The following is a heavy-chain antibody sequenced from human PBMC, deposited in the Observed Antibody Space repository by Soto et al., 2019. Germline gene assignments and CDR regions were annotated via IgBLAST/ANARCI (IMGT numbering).Heavy chain of an antibody. V-gene: IGHV1-46*03. D-gene: IGHD3-10*01. CDR3: ATIMVRGADGPNSFDY. CDR2: INPSGGST. CDR1: GYTFTSYY. J-gene: IGHJ4*02. Sequence: QVQLVQSGAEVKKPGASVKVSCKASGYTFTSYYMHWVRQAPGQGLEWMGIINPSGGSTSYAQKSQGRVTMTRDTSTSTVYMELSSLRSEDTDVYYCATIMVRGADGPNSFDYWGQGTLVTVSS.